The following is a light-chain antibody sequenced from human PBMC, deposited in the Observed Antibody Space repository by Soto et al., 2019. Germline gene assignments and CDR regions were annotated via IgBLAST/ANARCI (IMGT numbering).Light chain of an antibody. Sequence: QSALTQPASVSGSPGQSITISCTGTSSDVGSYNLVSWYQQHPGKAPKLMIYEVSKRPSGVSNRFSGSKSGNTASLTISGLQAEDEADYYCCSYARSSTHVFGTGTKVTVL. V-gene: IGLV2-23*02. J-gene: IGLJ1*01. CDR3: CSYARSSTHV. CDR2: EVS. CDR1: SSDVGSYNL.